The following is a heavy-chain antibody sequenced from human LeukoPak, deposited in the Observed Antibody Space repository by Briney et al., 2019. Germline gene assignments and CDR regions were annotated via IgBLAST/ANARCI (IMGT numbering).Heavy chain of an antibody. CDR1: GYTFTDYY. Sequence: ASVKVSCKASGYTFTDYYVHWVRQAPGQGLEWMGWINPNSGGTNYAQKFQGRVTTTRDTSISTAYMELSRLRSDDTAVYYCAREGPIVGATHLVDYWGQRTLVTVSS. J-gene: IGHJ4*02. CDR2: INPNSGGT. V-gene: IGHV1-2*02. CDR3: AREGPIVGATHLVDY. D-gene: IGHD1-26*01.